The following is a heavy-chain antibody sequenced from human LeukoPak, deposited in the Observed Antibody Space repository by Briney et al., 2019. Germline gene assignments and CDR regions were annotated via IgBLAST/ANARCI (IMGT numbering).Heavy chain of an antibody. CDR1: GFTFTNYW. V-gene: IGHV3-7*01. CDR2: IKEDGSDK. Sequence: GGSLRLSCIASGFTFTNYWMSCVRQAPGKGLEWVASIKEDGSDKRYVDAVEGRFTISRDNTKNSLYVQMSSLRAEDTAMYYCARLKDAVTIFDCWGQGILVTVSS. CDR3: ARLKDAVTIFDC. D-gene: IGHD4-17*01. J-gene: IGHJ5*01.